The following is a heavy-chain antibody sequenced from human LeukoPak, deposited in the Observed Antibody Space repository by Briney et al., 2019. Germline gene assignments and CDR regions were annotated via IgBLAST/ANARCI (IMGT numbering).Heavy chain of an antibody. CDR1: GFTFSSYG. CDR3: ARDGYCGGGCYSKVGGFDY. CDR2: IWYDGSNK. D-gene: IGHD2-21*02. Sequence: GGSLRLSCAASGFTFSSYGMHWVRQAPGKGLEWVAVIWYDGSNKYYADSVKGRFTISRDNSKNTLYLQMNSLRAEDTAVYYCARDGYCGGGCYSKVGGFDYWGQGTLVTVSS. J-gene: IGHJ4*02. V-gene: IGHV3-33*01.